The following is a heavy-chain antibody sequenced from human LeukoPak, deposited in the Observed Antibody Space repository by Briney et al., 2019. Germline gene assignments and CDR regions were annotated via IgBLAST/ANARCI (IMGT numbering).Heavy chain of an antibody. V-gene: IGHV4-59*01. D-gene: IGHD1-26*01. CDR2: IHYSGST. CDR1: GGSISSYY. Sequence: SETLSLTCTVSGGSISSYYWSWIRQPPGKGLEWIGYIHYSGSTNYNPSLKSRVTISVDTSKNQFSLKLSSVTAADTAVYYCARSFSGSYSHFDYWGQGTLVTVSS. CDR3: ARSFSGSYSHFDY. J-gene: IGHJ4*02.